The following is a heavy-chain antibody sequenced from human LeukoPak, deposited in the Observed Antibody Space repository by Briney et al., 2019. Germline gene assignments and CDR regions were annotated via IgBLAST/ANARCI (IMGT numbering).Heavy chain of an antibody. V-gene: IGHV3-30-3*01. D-gene: IGHD6-19*01. CDR2: ISYDGSNK. J-gene: IGHJ4*02. CDR3: ARVGIAVAGTPFDY. CDR1: GFTFSSYA. Sequence: PGRSLRLSCAASGFTFSSYAMHWVRQAPGKGLEWVAVISYDGSNKYYADSVKGRFTISRDNSKNTLYLQMNSLRAEDTAVYYCARVGIAVAGTPFDYWGQGTLVTVSS.